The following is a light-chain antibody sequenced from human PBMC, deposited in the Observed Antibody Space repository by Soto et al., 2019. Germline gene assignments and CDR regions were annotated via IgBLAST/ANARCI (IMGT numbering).Light chain of an antibody. CDR2: EVS. CDR1: SSDVGGYNY. J-gene: IGLJ3*02. V-gene: IGLV2-8*01. Sequence: QSAPTQPPSASGSPGQSATISCTGTSSDVGGYNYVSWYQQYPGKAPKLMIYEVSKRPSGVPDRFSGSKSGNTASLTVSGLQAEDEPDYYCSSYAGSSTWVFGGGTKLTVL. CDR3: SSYAGSSTWV.